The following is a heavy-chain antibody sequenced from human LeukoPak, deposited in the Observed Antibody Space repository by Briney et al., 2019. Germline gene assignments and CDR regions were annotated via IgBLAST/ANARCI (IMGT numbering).Heavy chain of an antibody. Sequence: SGPTLVKPTQTLTLTCTFSGFSLSTSGVGVGWIRQPPGKALEWLALIYWDDDKRYSPSLKSRLTITKDTSKNQVVLTMTNVDPVDTATYYCAHFLAGSGFDYWGQGTLVTVSS. CDR2: IYWDDDK. D-gene: IGHD6-19*01. J-gene: IGHJ4*02. V-gene: IGHV2-5*02. CDR1: GFSLSTSGVG. CDR3: AHFLAGSGFDY.